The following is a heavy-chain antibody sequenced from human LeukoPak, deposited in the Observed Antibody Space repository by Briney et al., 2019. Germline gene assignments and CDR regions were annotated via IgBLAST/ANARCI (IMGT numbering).Heavy chain of an antibody. CDR2: ISVYNGNT. J-gene: IGHJ5*02. CDR3: ARDRLYYDILTGYYNWFDP. Sequence: ASVKVSRKASGGTFSSYAISWVRQAPGQGLEWMGWISVYNGNTKYAQKLQDRVTMTADTSTTTAYMELRSLRSDDTAVYYCARDRLYYDILTGYYNWFDPWGQGTLVTVSS. V-gene: IGHV1-18*01. D-gene: IGHD3-9*01. CDR1: GGTFSSYA.